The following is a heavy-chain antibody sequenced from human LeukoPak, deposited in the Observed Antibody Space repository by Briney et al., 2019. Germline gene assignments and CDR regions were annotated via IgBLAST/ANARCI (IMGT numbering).Heavy chain of an antibody. Sequence: SETLSLSCIVSGASNNSFYWSWLRQPPGKGPEWIGYTHPSGNSNYSPSLKSRVTISVDTSTNQFSLKLKSVTAADTAVYYCARKVPKKGWFDPWGQGTLVTVSS. J-gene: IGHJ5*02. V-gene: IGHV4-4*09. CDR1: GASNNSFY. CDR2: THPSGNS. CDR3: ARKVPKKGWFDP.